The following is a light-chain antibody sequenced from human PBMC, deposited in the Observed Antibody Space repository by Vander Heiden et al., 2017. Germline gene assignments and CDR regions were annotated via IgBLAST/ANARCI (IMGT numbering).Light chain of an antibody. CDR3: HVWDSSTEV. J-gene: IGLJ3*02. CDR1: NIVIKN. CDR2: RDS. V-gene: IGLV3-9*01. Sequence: SYELTQPLSVSVALGQTARITCGGNNIVIKNVHWYQQKPGQAPVLVIYRDSIRPSGSPERFSGSNSGNTATLTIVGAQAGDEADYYCHVWDSSTEVFGGGTKLTVL.